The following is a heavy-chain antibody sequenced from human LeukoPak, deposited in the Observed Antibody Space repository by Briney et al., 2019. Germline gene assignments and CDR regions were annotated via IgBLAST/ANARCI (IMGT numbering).Heavy chain of an antibody. Sequence: SETLSLTCAVSGYSISSGYYWGWIRQPPGKGLEWIGSIYHSGSTYYNPSLKSRVTISVDTSKNQFSLKLSSVTAADTAVYYCARPGEYSSLSEGWFDPWGQGTLVTVSS. V-gene: IGHV4-38-2*01. J-gene: IGHJ5*02. CDR3: ARPGEYSSLSEGWFDP. CDR2: IYHSGST. CDR1: GYSISSGYY. D-gene: IGHD6-6*01.